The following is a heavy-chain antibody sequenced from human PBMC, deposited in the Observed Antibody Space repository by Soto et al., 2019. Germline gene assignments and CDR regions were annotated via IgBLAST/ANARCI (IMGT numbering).Heavy chain of an antibody. J-gene: IGHJ6*02. CDR2: ISTLNGNT. CDR3: ARRVHVSLPDYYGMEV. Sequence: QAQLVQSGAEVKKPGASVNVSCKASGYDYVTYAITWVRQRPGQGLEWMGWISTLNGNTNYAQNFQGRVTMTTDTSTRIVHLELRSLRSDDTAGYYCARRVHVSLPDYYGMEVWGPGTTVTGSS. CDR1: GYDYVTYA. D-gene: IGHD1-1*01. V-gene: IGHV1-18*01.